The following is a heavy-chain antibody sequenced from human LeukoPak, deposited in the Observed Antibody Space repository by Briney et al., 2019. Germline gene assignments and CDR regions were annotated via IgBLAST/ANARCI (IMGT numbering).Heavy chain of an antibody. CDR1: GGSISSGGYY. CDR3: ARDAILGPGYSYGYYFDY. D-gene: IGHD5-18*01. J-gene: IGHJ4*02. V-gene: IGHV4-31*03. Sequence: PSGTLSLTCTVSGGSISSGGYYWSWIRQHPGKGLEWIGYIYYSGSTYYNPSLKSRVTISVDTSKNQFSLKLSSVTAADTAVYYCARDAILGPGYSYGYYFDYWGQGTLVTVSS. CDR2: IYYSGST.